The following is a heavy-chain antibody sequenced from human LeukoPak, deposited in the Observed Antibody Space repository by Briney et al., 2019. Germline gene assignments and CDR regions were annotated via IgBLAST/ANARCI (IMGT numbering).Heavy chain of an antibody. D-gene: IGHD3-10*01. CDR2: IIPIFGTA. J-gene: IGHJ4*02. V-gene: IGHV1-69*05. Sequence: SVKVSCKXSGGTFSSDAISWVRQAPGQGLEWMGRIIPIFGTANYAQKFQGRVTITTDESTSTAYMELSSLRSEDTAVYYCASSSLSYYGSGSYYNVVDYWGQGTLVTVSS. CDR1: GGTFSSDA. CDR3: ASSSLSYYGSGSYYNVVDY.